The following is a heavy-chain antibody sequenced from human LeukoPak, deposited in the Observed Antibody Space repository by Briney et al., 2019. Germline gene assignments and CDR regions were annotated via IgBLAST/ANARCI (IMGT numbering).Heavy chain of an antibody. CDR1: GFTFSNYI. V-gene: IGHV3-48*01. Sequence: GGSLRLSCAASGFTFSNYIMNWVRQAPGKGLEWVSYISSSGSAIYYTDSVKGRFTISRDNSKNTLYLQMHSLRPEDTAIYYCATTGSFVFDYWGQGTLVTVSS. J-gene: IGHJ4*02. D-gene: IGHD1-14*01. CDR3: ATTGSFVFDY. CDR2: ISSSGSAI.